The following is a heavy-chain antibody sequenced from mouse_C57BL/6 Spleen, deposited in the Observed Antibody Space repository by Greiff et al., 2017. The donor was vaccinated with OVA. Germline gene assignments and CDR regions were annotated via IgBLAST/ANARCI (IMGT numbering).Heavy chain of an antibody. CDR1: GFTFSSYT. V-gene: IGHV5-9*01. CDR3: ARHYYGSSYFDY. Sequence: EVNVVESGGGLVKPGGSLKLSCAASGFTFSSYTMSWVRQTPEKRLAWVATISGGGGNTYYPDSVKGRFTISRDNAKNTLYLQMSSLRSEDTALYYCARHYYGSSYFDYWGQGTTLTVSS. D-gene: IGHD1-1*01. CDR2: ISGGGGNT. J-gene: IGHJ2*01.